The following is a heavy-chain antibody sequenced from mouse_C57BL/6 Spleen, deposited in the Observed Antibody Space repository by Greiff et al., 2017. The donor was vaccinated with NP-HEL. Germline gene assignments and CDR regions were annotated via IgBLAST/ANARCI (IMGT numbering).Heavy chain of an antibody. CDR2: ISDGGSYT. J-gene: IGHJ3*01. D-gene: IGHD2-1*01. V-gene: IGHV5-4*03. CDR1: GFTFSSYA. CDR3: ARGLIYYGNPWFAY. Sequence: EVNVVESGGGLVKPGGSLKLSCAASGFTFSSYAMSWVRQTPEKRLEWVATISDGGSYTYYPDNVKGRFTISRDNAKNNLYLQMSHLKSEDTAMYYCARGLIYYGNPWFAYWGQGTLVTVSA.